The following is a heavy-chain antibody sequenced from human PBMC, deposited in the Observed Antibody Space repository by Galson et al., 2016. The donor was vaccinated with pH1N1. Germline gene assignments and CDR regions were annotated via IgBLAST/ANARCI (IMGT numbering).Heavy chain of an antibody. CDR2: IYYSGST. D-gene: IGHD3-10*01. Sequence: ETLSLTCTVSGGSISRSSYYWDWIRQPPGKGLEWIGSIYYSGSTYYNPSLKSRVTISVDTSKNQFSLKLSSVTAADTAVYYCASLLWFGELGGYFQHWGQGTLVTVSS. V-gene: IGHV4-39*01. CDR1: GGSISRSSYY. J-gene: IGHJ1*01. CDR3: ASLLWFGELGGYFQH.